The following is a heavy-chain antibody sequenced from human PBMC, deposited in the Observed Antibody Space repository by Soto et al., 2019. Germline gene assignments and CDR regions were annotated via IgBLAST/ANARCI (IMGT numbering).Heavy chain of an antibody. D-gene: IGHD2-21*02. J-gene: IGHJ4*02. Sequence: ESGGGLVKPGGSLRLSCAASGFIFSTYSMNWVRQAPGKGLEWVSSISSSSNYIYKADSVKGRFTISRDNAKNSLYLQMNSLRAEDTAVYYCVRDLAVVTGAFDYWGQGTLVTVSS. V-gene: IGHV3-21*01. CDR1: GFIFSTYS. CDR3: VRDLAVVTGAFDY. CDR2: ISSSSNYI.